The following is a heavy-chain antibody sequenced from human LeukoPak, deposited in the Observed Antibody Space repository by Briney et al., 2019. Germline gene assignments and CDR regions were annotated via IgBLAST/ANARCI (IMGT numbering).Heavy chain of an antibody. J-gene: IGHJ4*02. CDR1: GFIFSSYA. D-gene: IGHD4/OR15-4a*01. CDR2: ISSNGGST. CDR3: VKRLNNYFDY. V-gene: IGHV3-64D*06. Sequence: GGSLRLSCSASGFIFSSYAMRGVRQAPGKGLEFVSGISSNGGSTYYADSVKARFTMSRDNSKNALYLQMSSLRAEDTAVYYCVKRLNNYFDYWGQGTLVTVSS.